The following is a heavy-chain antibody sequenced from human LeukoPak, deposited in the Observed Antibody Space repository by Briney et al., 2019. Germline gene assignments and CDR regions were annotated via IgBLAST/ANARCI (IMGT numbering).Heavy chain of an antibody. J-gene: IGHJ4*02. CDR2: ISYDGSNK. CDR1: GFTFSSYG. Sequence: PGGSLRLSCAASGFTFSSYGMRWVRQAPGKGLEWVAVISYDGSNKYYADSVKGRFTISRDNSKNTLYLQMNSLRAEDTAVYYCAKGLAAAGTYWGQGALVTVSS. CDR3: AKGLAAAGTY. V-gene: IGHV3-30*18. D-gene: IGHD6-13*01.